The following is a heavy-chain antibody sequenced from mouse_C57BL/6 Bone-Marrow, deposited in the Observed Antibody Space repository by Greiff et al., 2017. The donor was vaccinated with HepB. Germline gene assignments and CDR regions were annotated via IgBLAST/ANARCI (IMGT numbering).Heavy chain of an antibody. Sequence: VKLQQPGAELVMPGASVKLSCKASGYTFTSYWMHWVKQRPGQGLEWIGEIDPSDSYTNYNQKFKGKSTLTVDNSSSTAYMQLSSLTSEDSAVYYCARVTTVVAEGYFDVWGTGTTVTVSS. V-gene: IGHV1-69*01. D-gene: IGHD1-1*01. CDR1: GYTFTSYW. J-gene: IGHJ1*03. CDR2: IDPSDSYT. CDR3: ARVTTVVAEGYFDV.